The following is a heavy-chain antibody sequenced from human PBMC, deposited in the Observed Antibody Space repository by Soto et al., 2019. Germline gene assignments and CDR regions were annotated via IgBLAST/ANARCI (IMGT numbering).Heavy chain of an antibody. V-gene: IGHV1-2*04. Sequence: QVQLVQSGAEVKKPGASVKVSCKASGYTFTGYYMHWVRQAPGQGLEWMGCINPNSGGTNYAQKFQGWVTMTRDTSISTAYMELSRLRSDDTGVYYCARGGQSIAAAGTRSSNWFDPWGQGTLVTVSS. CDR2: INPNSGGT. CDR3: ARGGQSIAAAGTRSSNWFDP. CDR1: GYTFTGYY. J-gene: IGHJ5*02. D-gene: IGHD6-13*01.